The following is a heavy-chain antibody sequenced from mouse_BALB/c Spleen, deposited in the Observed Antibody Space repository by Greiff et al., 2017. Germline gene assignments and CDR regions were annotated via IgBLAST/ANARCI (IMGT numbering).Heavy chain of an antibody. Sequence: VKLMESGPDLVAPSQSLSITCTVSGFSLTSYGVHWVRQPPGKGLEWLVVIWSDGSTTYNSALKSRLSISKDNSKSQVFLKMNSLQTDDTAMYYCARGNYGNYYAMDYWGQGTSVTVSS. CDR1: GFSLTSYG. D-gene: IGHD2-1*01. J-gene: IGHJ4*01. CDR3: ARGNYGNYYAMDY. V-gene: IGHV2-6-2*01. CDR2: IWSDGST.